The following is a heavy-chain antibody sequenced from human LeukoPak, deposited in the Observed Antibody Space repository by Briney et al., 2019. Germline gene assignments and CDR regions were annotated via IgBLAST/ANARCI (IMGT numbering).Heavy chain of an antibody. J-gene: IGHJ4*02. CDR3: ARGAPSGSYDFDY. D-gene: IGHD1-26*01. CDR2: ISAYNGNT. Sequence: GASVKVSCXASGYTFTSYAISWVRQAHGQGLEWMGWISAYNGNTNYAQKVQGRVTMTTDTSTSTAYMELRSLRSDDTAVYYCARGAPSGSYDFDYWGQGTLVTVSS. CDR1: GYTFTSYA. V-gene: IGHV1-18*01.